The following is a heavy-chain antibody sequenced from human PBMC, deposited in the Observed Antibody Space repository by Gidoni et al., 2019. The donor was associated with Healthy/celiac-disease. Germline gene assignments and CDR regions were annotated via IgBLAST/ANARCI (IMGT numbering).Heavy chain of an antibody. CDR3: ARDSDIVVVPAAMGLDAFDI. J-gene: IGHJ3*02. CDR2: IWYDGSNK. D-gene: IGHD2-2*01. V-gene: IGHV3-33*01. Sequence: QVQLVESGGGVVQPGRSLRLSCEASGFTFSSYSLHWVRQAPGKGLEWVAVIWYDGSNKYYADSVKGRFTISRDNSKNTLYLQMNSLRAEDTAVYYCARDSDIVVVPAAMGLDAFDIWGQGTMVTVSS. CDR1: GFTFSSYS.